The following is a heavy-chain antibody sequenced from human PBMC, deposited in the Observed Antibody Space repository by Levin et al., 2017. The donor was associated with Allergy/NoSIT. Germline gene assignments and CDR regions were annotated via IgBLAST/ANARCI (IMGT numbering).Heavy chain of an antibody. Sequence: GGSLRLSCKASGGTFSSYAISWVRQAPGQGLEWMGGIIPIFGTANYAQKFQGRVTITADESTSTAYMELSSLRSEDTAVYYCARGGGGTTRWGQGTLVTVSS. V-gene: IGHV1-69*01. J-gene: IGHJ4*02. CDR1: GGTFSSYA. CDR3: ARGGGGTTR. D-gene: IGHD1-1*01. CDR2: IIPIFGTA.